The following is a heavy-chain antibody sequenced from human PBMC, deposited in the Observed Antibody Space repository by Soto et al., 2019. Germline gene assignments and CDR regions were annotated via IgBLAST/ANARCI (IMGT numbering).Heavy chain of an antibody. V-gene: IGHV4-39*01. CDR2: VYYTGSP. Sequence: QVQLQESGPGLVRPSETLSLSCSISGDSITSRSYYWAWIRQSPGKGLEWIGSVYYTGSPYYTSSLKSRVTIAVETSKNQFSRRLKSVTAADTAVYYCARHGVSYGSGSYYNPWDYWGQGALVTVSS. J-gene: IGHJ4*02. D-gene: IGHD3-10*01. CDR1: GDSITSRSYY. CDR3: ARHGVSYGSGSYYNPWDY.